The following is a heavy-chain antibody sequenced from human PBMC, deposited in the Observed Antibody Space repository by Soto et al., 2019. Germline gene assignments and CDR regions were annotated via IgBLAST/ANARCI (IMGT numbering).Heavy chain of an antibody. D-gene: IGHD2-15*01. Sequence: EVQLLESGGGLVQPGGSLRLSCAASGFTFSSYAMSWVRQAPGKGLEWVSAISGSGGSTYYADSVKGRFTISRDNSENTLYLQMNSLRAEDTAVYYCATDCSGSPGGYFDYWGQGTLVTVSS. CDR3: ATDCSGSPGGYFDY. CDR1: GFTFSSYA. CDR2: ISGSGGST. V-gene: IGHV3-23*01. J-gene: IGHJ4*02.